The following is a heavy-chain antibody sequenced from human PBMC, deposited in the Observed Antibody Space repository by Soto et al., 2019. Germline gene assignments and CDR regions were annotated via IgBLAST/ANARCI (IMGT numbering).Heavy chain of an antibody. Sequence: QPGGSLRLSCAASGFTFSSYAMHWVRQAPGKGLEWVAVISYDGSNKYYADSVKGRFTISRDNSKNTLYLQMNSLRAEDTAVYYCARCIQLWVQGNYYYYYGMDVWGQGTTVTVSS. J-gene: IGHJ6*02. CDR3: ARCIQLWVQGNYYYYYGMDV. CDR2: ISYDGSNK. V-gene: IGHV3-30-3*01. D-gene: IGHD5-18*01. CDR1: GFTFSSYA.